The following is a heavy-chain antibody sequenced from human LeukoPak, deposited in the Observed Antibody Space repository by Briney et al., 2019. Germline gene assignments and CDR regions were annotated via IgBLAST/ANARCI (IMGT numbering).Heavy chain of an antibody. V-gene: IGHV1-69*05. J-gene: IGHJ6*03. CDR1: GGTFSSYA. Sequence: SVKVSCKASGGTFSSYAISWVRQAPGQGLEWMGRIIPIFGTANYAQKFQGRVTITTDESTSTAYMELSSLRSEDTAVYYCARYGSRLARPLNYMDVWGKGTTVTVSS. CDR3: ARYGSRLARPLNYMDV. D-gene: IGHD4-17*01. CDR2: IIPIFGTA.